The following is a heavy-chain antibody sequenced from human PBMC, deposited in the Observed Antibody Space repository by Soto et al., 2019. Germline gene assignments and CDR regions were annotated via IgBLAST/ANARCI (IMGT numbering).Heavy chain of an antibody. CDR1: GGSFSGYY. J-gene: IGHJ4*02. D-gene: IGHD4-17*01. Sequence: SETLSLTCAVYGGSFSGYYWSWIRQPPGKGLEWIGEINHSGSTNYNPSLKGRVTISVDTSKNQFSLKLSSVAAADTAVYYCARSSVTRDGYNLDYWGQGTLVTVSS. CDR2: INHSGST. CDR3: ARSSVTRDGYNLDY. V-gene: IGHV4-34*01.